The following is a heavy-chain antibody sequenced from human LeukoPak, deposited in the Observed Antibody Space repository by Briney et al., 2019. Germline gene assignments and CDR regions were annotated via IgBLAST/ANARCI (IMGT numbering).Heavy chain of an antibody. Sequence: SVKVSCKASGGTFISYAISWVRQAPGQGLEWMGGIIPIFGTANYAQKFQGRVTITTDESTSPAYMELSSLRSEDTAVYYCASAPCDFWSGYYIYYYYYMDVWGKGTTVTVSS. J-gene: IGHJ6*03. CDR2: IIPIFGTA. D-gene: IGHD3-3*01. CDR1: GGTFISYA. CDR3: ASAPCDFWSGYYIYYYYYMDV. V-gene: IGHV1-69*05.